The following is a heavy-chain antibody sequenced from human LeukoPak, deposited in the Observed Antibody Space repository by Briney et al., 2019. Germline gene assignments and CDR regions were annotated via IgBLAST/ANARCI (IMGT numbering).Heavy chain of an antibody. J-gene: IGHJ4*02. D-gene: IGHD3-22*01. V-gene: IGHV1-2*02. CDR1: GYTFTGYY. CDR2: INPNSGGT. CDR3: ASSPDYYDSSGYSTFDY. Sequence: ASVKVSCKASGYTFTGYYMHWVRQAPGQGLEWMGWINPNSGGTNYAQKFQGRVTMTRDTSISTAYMELSRLRSDDTAVYYCASSPDYYDSSGYSTFDYWGQGTLVTVSS.